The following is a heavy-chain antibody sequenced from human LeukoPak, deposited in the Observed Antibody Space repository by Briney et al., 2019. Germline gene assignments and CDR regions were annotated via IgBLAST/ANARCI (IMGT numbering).Heavy chain of an antibody. CDR2: IYNSANT. V-gene: IGHV4-4*08. CDR3: ARDGVIPAAKIYYYYYYMDV. D-gene: IGHD2-2*01. Sequence: SETLSLTRSVSGDSISSSYWSWIRQPPGKGLEWIGNIYNSANTNYNPSLKSRVTISVDTSKNQFSLKLSSVTAADTAVYYCARDGVIPAAKIYYYYYYMDVWGKGTTVTVSS. CDR1: GDSISSSY. J-gene: IGHJ6*03.